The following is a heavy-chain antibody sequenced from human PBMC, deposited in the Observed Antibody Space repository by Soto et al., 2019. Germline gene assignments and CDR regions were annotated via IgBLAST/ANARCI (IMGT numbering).Heavy chain of an antibody. D-gene: IGHD6-6*01. CDR1: GYSIRSCYF. CDR3: ARSMYSTSAQLYSGMDV. Sequence: SESLSLTCAVSGYSIRSCYFWGWIRHPPGTGLEWIGSMYHSGITYYNLSLKSRVTISVDTSKNQLSLKLSSATAADTALYYCARSMYSTSAQLYSGMDVWGQGTTVTSP. CDR2: MYHSGIT. J-gene: IGHJ6*02. V-gene: IGHV4-38-2*01.